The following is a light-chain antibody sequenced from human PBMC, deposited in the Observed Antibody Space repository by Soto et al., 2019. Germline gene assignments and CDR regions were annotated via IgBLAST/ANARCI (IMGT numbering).Light chain of an antibody. V-gene: IGKV3-20*01. CDR1: QSVSSNY. CDR3: QQYCGAPRIT. J-gene: IGKJ5*01. CDR2: GAS. Sequence: FRHAPSTRCVFAGDRVTLAWRGSQSVSSNYLAWYQQKPGQAPRLLIYGASTKATDMPDRFSGSGSGTDFTLIINRLEPEDVAIYYCQQYCGAPRITVGQGTRLEIK.